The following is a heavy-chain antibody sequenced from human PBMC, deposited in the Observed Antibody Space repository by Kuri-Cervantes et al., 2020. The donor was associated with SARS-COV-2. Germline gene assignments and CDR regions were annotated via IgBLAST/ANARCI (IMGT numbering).Heavy chain of an antibody. D-gene: IGHD4-17*01. Sequence: ASVKASCKASGYTFTGHYMNWVRQAPGQELEWMGWINPNSGGTNYAKEYQGRVTMTRDTSINTAYMELSRLRSDDTAVYYGVRVGFGDYEIDYWGQGTLVTVSS. CDR1: GYTFTGHY. V-gene: IGHV1-2*02. CDR3: VRVGFGDYEIDY. CDR2: INPNSGGT. J-gene: IGHJ4*02.